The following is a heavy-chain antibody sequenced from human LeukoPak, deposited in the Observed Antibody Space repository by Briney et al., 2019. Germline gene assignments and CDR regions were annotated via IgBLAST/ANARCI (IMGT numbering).Heavy chain of an antibody. CDR3: ARVVGIVVVPAAIPNWLDP. Sequence: PSETLSLTCAVNGGSFSGYYWSWIRQPPGKGLEWIGEINHSGSTNYNPSLKSRVTISVDTSKNQFSLKLSSVTAADTAVYYCARVVGIVVVPAAIPNWLDPWGQGTLVTVSS. V-gene: IGHV4-34*01. D-gene: IGHD2-2*02. J-gene: IGHJ5*02. CDR2: INHSGST. CDR1: GGSFSGYY.